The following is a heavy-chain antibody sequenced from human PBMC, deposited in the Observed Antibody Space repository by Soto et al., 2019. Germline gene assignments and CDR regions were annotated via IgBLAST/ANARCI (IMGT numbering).Heavy chain of an antibody. V-gene: IGHV3-64D*06. J-gene: IGHJ3*02. D-gene: IGHD3-10*01. CDR3: VKDEFQRITMVRGVIITGDFAFDI. Sequence: GGSLRLSCSASGFTFSSYAMHWVRQAPGKGLEYVSAISSNGGSTYYADSVKGRFTISRDNSKNTLYLQMSSLRAEDTAVYYCVKDEFQRITMVRGVIITGDFAFDIWGQGTMVTVSS. CDR1: GFTFSSYA. CDR2: ISSNGGST.